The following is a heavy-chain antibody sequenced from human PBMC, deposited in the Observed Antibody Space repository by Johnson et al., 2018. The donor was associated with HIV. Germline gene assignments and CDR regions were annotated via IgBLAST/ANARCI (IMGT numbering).Heavy chain of an antibody. CDR3: TTGEGGGGSGSCHAFDF. Sequence: QVQLVESGGGVVQPGRSLRLSCAASGFTFSSYTMHWVRQAPGKGLEWVAVISYDGKNKDYADPVKGRFTLSRDNAKNSLYLQMNSLRAEDTGVYYCTTGEGGGGSGSCHAFDFWGQGTMVTVSS. CDR1: GFTFSSYT. V-gene: IGHV3-30*04. J-gene: IGHJ3*01. D-gene: IGHD2-15*01. CDR2: ISYDGKNK.